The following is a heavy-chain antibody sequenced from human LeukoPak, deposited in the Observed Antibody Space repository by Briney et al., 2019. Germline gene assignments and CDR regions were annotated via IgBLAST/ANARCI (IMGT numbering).Heavy chain of an antibody. CDR1: GFTFDDYA. J-gene: IGHJ4*02. CDR3: ARDRRHGSGYYLSRY. Sequence: PGRSLRLSCAASGFTFDDYAMHWVRQAPGKGLEWVSGISWNSGSIGYADSVKGRFTISRDNAKNSLYLQMNSLRAEDTAVYYCARDRRHGSGYYLSRYWGQGTLVTVSS. CDR2: ISWNSGSI. V-gene: IGHV3-9*01. D-gene: IGHD3-22*01.